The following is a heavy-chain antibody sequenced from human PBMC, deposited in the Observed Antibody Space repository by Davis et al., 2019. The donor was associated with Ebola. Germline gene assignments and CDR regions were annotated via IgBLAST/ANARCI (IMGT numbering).Heavy chain of an antibody. CDR2: ISPNTGGT. CDR1: GYTFTVYY. Sequence: ASVKVSCKASGYTFTVYYMHWVRQAPGQGLEWMGWISPNTGGTIYAQKFQDRVTMTRDTSISTAYMELSRLRSDDTAVYYCARLGSAPFDYWGQGTLVTV. V-gene: IGHV1-2*02. J-gene: IGHJ4*02. CDR3: ARLGSAPFDY. D-gene: IGHD1-26*01.